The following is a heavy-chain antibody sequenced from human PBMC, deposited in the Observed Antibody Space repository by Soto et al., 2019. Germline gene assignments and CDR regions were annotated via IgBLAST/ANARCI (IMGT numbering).Heavy chain of an antibody. CDR2: ISAYNGNT. V-gene: IGHV1-18*01. J-gene: IGHJ6*02. D-gene: IGHD6-13*01. CDR3: ARTEGFSSSWYSYYYYGMDV. Sequence: QVQLVQSGAEVKKPGASVKVSCKASGYTFTSYGISWVRQAPGQGLEWMGWISAYNGNTNYAQKLQGRVTMTTDTSTSTAYMELRSLRADDTAEYSGARTEGFSSSWYSYYYYGMDVWGQGTTVTVSS. CDR1: GYTFTSYG.